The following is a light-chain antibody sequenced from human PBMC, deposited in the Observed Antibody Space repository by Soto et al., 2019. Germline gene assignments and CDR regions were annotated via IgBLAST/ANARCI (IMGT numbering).Light chain of an antibody. CDR1: QSVSTY. V-gene: IGKV1-39*01. CDR3: QHSFSDPPLS. J-gene: IGKJ4*01. Sequence: DIPLTQSPAALSASVGDIVTITCRASQSVSTYLNWYRQKPGEAPKLLIRAASSLEDGVPSRFSGSGSGTVFTLTINSLHPEDFATCYCQHSFSDPPLSFGGG. CDR2: AAS.